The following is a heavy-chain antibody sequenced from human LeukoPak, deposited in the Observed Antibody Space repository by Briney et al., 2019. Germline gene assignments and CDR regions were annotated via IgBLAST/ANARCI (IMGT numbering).Heavy chain of an antibody. CDR2: IYYSGST. D-gene: IGHD6-19*01. V-gene: IGHV4-31*03. CDR3: ARESRGSGWYPIFDY. J-gene: IGHJ4*02. CDR1: GGSISSGGYY. Sequence: ASETLSLTCTISGGSISSGGYYWSWIRQHPGKGLEWIGYIYYSGSTYYNPSLKSRVTISVDTAKNQFSLELSSVTAPDSPVYYRARESRGSGWYPIFDYWGQGTLVTVSS.